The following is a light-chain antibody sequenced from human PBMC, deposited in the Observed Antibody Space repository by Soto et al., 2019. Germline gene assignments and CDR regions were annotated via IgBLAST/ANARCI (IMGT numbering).Light chain of an antibody. CDR3: QQYENSVPLT. V-gene: IGKV3D-15*01. Sequence: EIVMTQSPATLSVSPGERATLSCRASQSVNIYLACYQQKLGQAPRLLIYGSSNRATGIPDRFSGSGSGTDFTLTISRLEPEDFAVYHCQQYENSVPLTFGGGTKVDI. J-gene: IGKJ4*01. CDR2: GSS. CDR1: QSVNIY.